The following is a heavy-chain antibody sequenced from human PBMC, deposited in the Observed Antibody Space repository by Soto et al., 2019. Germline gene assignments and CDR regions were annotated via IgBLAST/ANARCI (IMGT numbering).Heavy chain of an antibody. Sequence: SETLSLTCAVSGGSISSSNWWSWVRQPPGKGLEWIGEIYHSGSTNYNPSLKSRVTISVDKSKNQFSLKLSSVTAADTAVYYCARDSHGSGSYYPHYYYYYGMDVWGQGTTVTVSS. CDR2: IYHSGST. J-gene: IGHJ6*02. D-gene: IGHD3-10*01. CDR1: GGSISSSNW. V-gene: IGHV4-4*02. CDR3: ARDSHGSGSYYPHYYYYYGMDV.